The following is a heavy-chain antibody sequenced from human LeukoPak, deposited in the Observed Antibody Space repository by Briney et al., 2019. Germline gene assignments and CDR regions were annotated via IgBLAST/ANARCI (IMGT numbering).Heavy chain of an antibody. Sequence: SETLSLTCTVSGDYISSSSWTWIRQSPGKGLESLGYISNNGKTKYKSSFEGRVTMSVDTSKSQFSLTLSFVTAADTAVYYCARRIFSGKFRHLLYSYMDVWGKGTTVIVS. CDR3: ARRIFSGKFRHLLYSYMDV. CDR1: GDYISSSS. D-gene: IGHD2/OR15-2a*01. V-gene: IGHV4-59*08. CDR2: ISNNGKT. J-gene: IGHJ6*03.